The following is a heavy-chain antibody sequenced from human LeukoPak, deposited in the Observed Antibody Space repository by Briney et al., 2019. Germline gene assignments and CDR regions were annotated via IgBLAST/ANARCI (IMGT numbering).Heavy chain of an antibody. V-gene: IGHV5-51*01. CDR1: GYNFPTYW. CDR2: IYPADSDT. D-gene: IGHD1-26*01. CDR3: ARNTHATPGAFDI. Sequence: GESLKISCKGSGYNFPTYWIGWVRQLPGKGLEWMGIIYPADSDTRYSPSFQGQVTISADKSISTAYLQWSSLKASDTAMYYCARNTHATPGAFDIWGQGTMVTVSS. J-gene: IGHJ3*02.